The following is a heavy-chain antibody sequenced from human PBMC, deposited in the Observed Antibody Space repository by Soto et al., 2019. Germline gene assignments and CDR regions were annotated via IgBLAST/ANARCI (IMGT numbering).Heavy chain of an antibody. CDR3: ACWGYGMPREDY. CDR2: IIPIFGTA. CDR1: GGTFSSYA. V-gene: IGHV1-69*12. Sequence: QVQLVQSGAEVKKPGSSVTVSCKASGGTFSSYAISWVRQAPGQGLEWMGGIIPIFGTANYAQKFQDRVTITADESTSTAYMELSSLRSEHAAVDYWACWGYGMPREDYGGQGTRFTVSS. J-gene: IGHJ4*02. D-gene: IGHD5-18*01.